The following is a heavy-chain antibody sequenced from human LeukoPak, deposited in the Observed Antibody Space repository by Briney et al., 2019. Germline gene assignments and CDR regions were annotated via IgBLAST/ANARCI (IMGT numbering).Heavy chain of an antibody. Sequence: PGGSLRLSCVASGFTFSHYSMNWVRQAPGKGLEWVSSIRFTGSYIYYADSVKGRFTISRDDAKNLLSLQMNSLRAEDTAVYYCAKDAFGELAPDHGYYFDYWGQGTLVTVSS. CDR3: AKDAFGELAPDHGYYFDY. CDR2: IRFTGSYI. J-gene: IGHJ4*02. D-gene: IGHD3-10*01. V-gene: IGHV3-21*01. CDR1: GFTFSHYS.